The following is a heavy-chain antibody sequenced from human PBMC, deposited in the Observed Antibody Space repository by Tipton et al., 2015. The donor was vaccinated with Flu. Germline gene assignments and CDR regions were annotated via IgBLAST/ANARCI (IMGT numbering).Heavy chain of an antibody. Sequence: TLSLTCTVSGGSMSSFYWSWIRQPAGKGLEWIGRMYTSGTAKYHPSFKSRVTMSVDTSKNQFSLKLSSVTAADTAFYYCARGSGSGTYVIFDYWGQGTRVSVSS. D-gene: IGHD3-10*01. CDR1: GGSMSSFY. CDR3: ARGSGSGTYVIFDY. CDR2: MYTSGTA. J-gene: IGHJ4*02. V-gene: IGHV4-4*07.